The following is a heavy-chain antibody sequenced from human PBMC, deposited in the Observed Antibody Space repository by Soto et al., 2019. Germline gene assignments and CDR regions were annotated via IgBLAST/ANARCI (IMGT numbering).Heavy chain of an antibody. CDR1: GGSIGSGGYY. V-gene: IGHV4-31*03. D-gene: IGHD4-17*01. CDR3: ARNYGPNYYYYYKDV. Sequence: SETLSLTCTVSGGSIGSGGYYWSWIRQHPGKGLEWIGYIYYSGSTYYNPSLKSRVTISVDTSKNQFSLKLSSVTAADTAVYYCARNYGPNYYYYYKDVWGKGTTVTVSS. J-gene: IGHJ6*03. CDR2: IYYSGST.